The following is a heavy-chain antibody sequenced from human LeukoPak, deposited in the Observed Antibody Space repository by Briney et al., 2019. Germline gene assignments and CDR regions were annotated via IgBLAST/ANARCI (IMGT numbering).Heavy chain of an antibody. D-gene: IGHD2-8*01. Sequence: SQTLSLTCTVPGVSISRGGYYWSWLRQPAGKGLEWIVRGYTSVNTNYSPSLQSRFTISVNTSKNQFSLKLTPVTVADTACYSCAAERESLPLYLDVWGKGTTVTVSS. V-gene: IGHV4-61*02. CDR1: GVSISRGGYY. J-gene: IGHJ6*04. CDR2: GYTSVNT. CDR3: AAERESLPLYLDV.